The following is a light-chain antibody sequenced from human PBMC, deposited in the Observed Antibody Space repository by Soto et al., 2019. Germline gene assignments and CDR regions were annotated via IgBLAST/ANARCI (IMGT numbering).Light chain of an antibody. CDR1: SRDVGGYNY. Sequence: QSALTQPASVSGSPGQSITISCTGTSRDVGGYNYVSWYQQYPGKAPKLLIYDVSNRPSGVSNRFSGSKSGNTASLTISGLQAEDEADYYCSSYTSSSTLYVLGTGTKLTVL. V-gene: IGLV2-14*01. CDR3: SSYTSSSTLYV. J-gene: IGLJ1*01. CDR2: DVS.